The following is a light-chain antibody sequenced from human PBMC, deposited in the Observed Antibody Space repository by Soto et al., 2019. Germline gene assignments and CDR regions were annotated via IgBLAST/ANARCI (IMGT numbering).Light chain of an antibody. J-gene: IGKJ4*01. Sequence: DIQMTQSPSSLSASVGDRVTITCRASQSISSYLNWYQQKPGKGPKLLIYGASSLEGGVPSRFSGSGSGTDFTLTINSLQPEDFATYYCQQSYSILTFGGGTKVDIK. V-gene: IGKV1-39*01. CDR2: GAS. CDR3: QQSYSILT. CDR1: QSISSY.